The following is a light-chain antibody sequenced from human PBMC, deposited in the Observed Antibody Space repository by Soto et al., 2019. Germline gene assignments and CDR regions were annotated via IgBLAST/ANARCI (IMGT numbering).Light chain of an antibody. J-gene: IGLJ1*01. CDR2: DVS. CDR1: RTDVADGYDY. Sequence: QSVLTQPASVSGSPGQSIAISCTGVRTDVADGYDYVSWYQQHPGQAPQLIIYDVSNRPSGVSDRFSGSKSGNTASLTISGLQAEDEAEYYCAAWDDSLNGHKYVFGTGTKVTVL. V-gene: IGLV2-14*03. CDR3: AAWDDSLNGHKYV.